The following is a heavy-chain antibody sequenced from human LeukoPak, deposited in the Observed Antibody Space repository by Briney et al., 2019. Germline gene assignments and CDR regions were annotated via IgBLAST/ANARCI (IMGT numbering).Heavy chain of an antibody. CDR3: ARDGGSGSYYPDY. CDR1: GGTFSSYA. CDR2: IIPILGIA. Sequence: ASVKVSCKASGGTFSSYAISWVRQAPGQGLEWMGRIIPILGIANYAQKFQGRVTITADKSTSTAYMELSSLRSEDTAVYYCARDGGSGSYYPDYWGQGTLVTVSS. D-gene: IGHD3-10*01. V-gene: IGHV1-69*04. J-gene: IGHJ4*02.